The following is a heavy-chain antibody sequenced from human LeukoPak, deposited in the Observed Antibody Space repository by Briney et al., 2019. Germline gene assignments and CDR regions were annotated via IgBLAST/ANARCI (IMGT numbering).Heavy chain of an antibody. CDR2: INPYSGAT. CDR1: GYTFRDYY. CDR3: ARNSSYYSYMDV. Sequence: ASVRVSCEASGYTFRDYYIHWVRQAPGQGLEWMGWINPYSGATNSAQKFQGRVTMTRDTPITTAYMELRRLRSDDTAVYYCARNSSYYSYMDVWGEGTTVTVSS. J-gene: IGHJ6*03. D-gene: IGHD2-21*01. V-gene: IGHV1-2*02.